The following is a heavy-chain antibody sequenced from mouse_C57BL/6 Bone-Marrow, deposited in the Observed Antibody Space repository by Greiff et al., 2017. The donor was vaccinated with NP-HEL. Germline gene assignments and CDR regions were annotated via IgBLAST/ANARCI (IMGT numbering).Heavy chain of an antibody. CDR1: GFNITDDY. Sequence: EVQLQQPGAELVRPGASVKLSCTASGFNITDDYMHWVKQRPEQGLEWIGWIDPGNGDTDYTSKFQGKATLTVDTSSNTAYLQLSSLTSEDTAVYYCTTCGLGLDYWGQGTTLTVSS. D-gene: IGHD4-1*01. V-gene: IGHV14-4*01. CDR3: TTCGLGLDY. CDR2: IDPGNGDT. J-gene: IGHJ2*01.